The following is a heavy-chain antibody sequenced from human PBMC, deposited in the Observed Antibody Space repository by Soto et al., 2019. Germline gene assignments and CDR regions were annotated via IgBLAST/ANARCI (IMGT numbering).Heavy chain of an antibody. Sequence: PGGSLRLSCAASGFTFSSYAMNWVRQAPGKGLEWVSVISGSGGSTYYADSVKGRFTISRDNSKNTLYLQMNSLRVEDTAVYYCARDPNRRDDYRGQGTLVTVSS. CDR3: ARDPNRRDDY. J-gene: IGHJ4*02. CDR1: GFTFSSYA. CDR2: ISGSGGST. V-gene: IGHV3-23*01.